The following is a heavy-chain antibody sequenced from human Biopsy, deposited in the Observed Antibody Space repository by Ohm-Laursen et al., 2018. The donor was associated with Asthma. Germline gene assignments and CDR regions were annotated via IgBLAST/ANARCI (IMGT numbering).Heavy chain of an antibody. CDR2: INAGNGNT. CDR1: GYTFINYA. J-gene: IGHJ3*02. Sequence: PSVTPSCPASGYTFINYAIHWVRQAPGHWLGSMGWINAGNGNTKYSQKFQGRVTISRDTSASTAYMDLSSLRSEDTAVYYCARTYYDFLTGQVNDAFAMWGQGTMVTVSS. CDR3: ARTYYDFLTGQVNDAFAM. D-gene: IGHD3-9*01. V-gene: IGHV1-3*01.